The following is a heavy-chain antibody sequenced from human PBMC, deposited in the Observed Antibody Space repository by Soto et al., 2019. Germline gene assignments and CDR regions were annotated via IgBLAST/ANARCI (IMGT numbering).Heavy chain of an antibody. Sequence: PSETLSLTCAVSGYSISSGYYWAWIRQPPGKGLEWIGSIYHSGSTYYNPSLKSRVTISVDTSKNQFSLKLSSVTAADTAVYYCARDLFWSGYAYYYYYGMDVWGQGTTVTVS. J-gene: IGHJ6*02. CDR3: ARDLFWSGYAYYYYYGMDV. CDR1: GYSISSGYY. V-gene: IGHV4-38-2*02. CDR2: IYHSGST. D-gene: IGHD3-3*01.